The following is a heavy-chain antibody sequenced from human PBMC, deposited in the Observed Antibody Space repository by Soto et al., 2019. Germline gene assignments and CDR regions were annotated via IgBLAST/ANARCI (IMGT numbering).Heavy chain of an antibody. Sequence: PXETLCLTCSVSGYYIHVGCYYWTWIRQRPGKGLEWMGYIYYTGKTYYNPSLESRLTMSVDRSKNQFSLRLTSVTAADTAVYFCGRDLTSNANCIDHWGQGNLVTVSS. V-gene: IGHV4-30-4*01. D-gene: IGHD2-2*01. CDR1: GYYIHVGCYY. CDR2: IYYTGKT. J-gene: IGHJ5*02. CDR3: GRDLTSNANCIDH.